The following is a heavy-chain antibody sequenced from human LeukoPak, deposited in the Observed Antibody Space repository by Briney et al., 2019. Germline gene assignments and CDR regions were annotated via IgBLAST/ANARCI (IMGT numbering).Heavy chain of an antibody. Sequence: SETLSLTCTVSGGSISSYSWSWIRQPAGKGLEWIGRIYTSGSTNYNPSLKSRVTMSVDTSKNQFSLKLSSVTAADTAVYYCARVRMVRGVIRAASYMDVWGKGTTVTVSS. CDR1: GGSISSYS. J-gene: IGHJ6*03. CDR3: ARVRMVRGVIRAASYMDV. D-gene: IGHD3-10*01. V-gene: IGHV4-4*07. CDR2: IYTSGST.